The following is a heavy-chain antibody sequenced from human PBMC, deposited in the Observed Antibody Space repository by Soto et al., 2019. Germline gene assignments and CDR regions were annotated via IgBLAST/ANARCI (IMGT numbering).Heavy chain of an antibody. J-gene: IGHJ4*02. CDR2: IYPGDSDT. D-gene: IGHD5-12*01. V-gene: IGHV5-51*01. CDR1: GYSFTSYW. CDR3: ARSGDGYNPAFDY. Sequence: XGCLKISCKGSGYSFTSYWIGWVRQMPGKGLEWMGIIYPGDSDTRYSPSFQGQVTISAEKSISTAYLQWSSLKASDTAMYYCARSGDGYNPAFDYWGQGTLVTVSS.